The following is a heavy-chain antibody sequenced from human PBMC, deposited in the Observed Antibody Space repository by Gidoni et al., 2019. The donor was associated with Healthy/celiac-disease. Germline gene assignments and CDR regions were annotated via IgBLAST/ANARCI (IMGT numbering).Heavy chain of an antibody. CDR2: IIPILGIA. CDR3: ARDGSYGAFDI. Sequence: QVQLVQSGAEVKKPGSSVKVSCKASGGTFSSYTISWVRQAPGQGLEWMGRIIPILGIANYAQKFQGRVTITADKSTSTAYMELSSLRSEDTAVYYCARDGSYGAFDIWGQGTMVTVSS. V-gene: IGHV1-69*08. J-gene: IGHJ3*02. CDR1: GGTFSSYT. D-gene: IGHD1-26*01.